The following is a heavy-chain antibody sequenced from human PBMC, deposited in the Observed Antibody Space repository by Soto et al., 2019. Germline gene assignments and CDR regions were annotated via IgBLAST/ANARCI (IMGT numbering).Heavy chain of an antibody. CDR3: TSGSYYYYYGMDV. D-gene: IGHD2-15*01. CDR2: IRSRANSYAT. V-gene: IGHV3-73*02. Sequence: EVQLVESGGGLVQPGGSLKLSCAASGFTFSGSAMHWVRQASGKGLEWVGRIRSRANSYATAYAASVKGRFTISRDDSKNTAYRQMNSLTTEDTAVYYCTSGSYYYYYGMDVWGQGTTVTVSS. J-gene: IGHJ6*02. CDR1: GFTFSGSA.